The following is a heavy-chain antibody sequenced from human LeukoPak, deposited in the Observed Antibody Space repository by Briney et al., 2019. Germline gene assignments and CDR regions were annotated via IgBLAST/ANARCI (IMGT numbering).Heavy chain of an antibody. V-gene: IGHV3-23*01. J-gene: IGHJ4*02. CDR2: ISGSGGST. CDR3: VKSGASSWYFDY. Sequence: PGGSLRLSCAASGFTFSSYAMSWVRQAPGKGLEWVSAISGSGGSTYYADSVKGRFTISRDNSKNTLYLQMNSLRAEDTAVYYCVKSGASSWYFDYWGQGTLVTVSS. D-gene: IGHD6-13*01. CDR1: GFTFSSYA.